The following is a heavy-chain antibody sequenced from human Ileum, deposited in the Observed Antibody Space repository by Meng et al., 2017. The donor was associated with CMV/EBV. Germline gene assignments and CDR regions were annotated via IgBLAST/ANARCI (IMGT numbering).Heavy chain of an antibody. CDR2: LSPGGGAT. V-gene: IGHV3-23*01. D-gene: IGHD2-8*02. CDR3: AKGHNTAGFHPSYYGLDV. Sequence: GESLKISCAASGFVFSTSAMSWVRQAPGRGLEWVAGLSPGGGATYYAQSVRGRFTVSRDNSKNMVFLQLNSLSAEDTAVYYCAKGHNTAGFHPSYYGLDVWGQGTTVTVSS. CDR1: GFVFSTSA. J-gene: IGHJ6*02.